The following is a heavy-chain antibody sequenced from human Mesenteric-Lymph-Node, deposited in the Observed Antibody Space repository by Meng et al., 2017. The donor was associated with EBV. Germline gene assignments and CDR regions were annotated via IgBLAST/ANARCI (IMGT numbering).Heavy chain of an antibody. CDR2: IYYSGDT. J-gene: IGHJ4*02. Sequence: QVRLQESGPGLVKPSETLSLTCAVSGGSINIGGYYWTWVRQPPGKGLEWIGYIYYSGDTYYNPSLKSRITMSIDTSKNEFYLKLTSVTAADTAVYYCARDLGATTGSDYWGQGTLVTVSS. CDR1: GGSINIGGYY. D-gene: IGHD1-26*01. V-gene: IGHV4-30-4*01. CDR3: ARDLGATTGSDY.